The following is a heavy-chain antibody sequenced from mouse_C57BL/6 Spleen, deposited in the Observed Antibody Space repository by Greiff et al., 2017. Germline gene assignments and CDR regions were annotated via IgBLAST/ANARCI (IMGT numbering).Heavy chain of an antibody. CDR2: ISYDGSN. V-gene: IGHV3-6*01. J-gene: IGHJ1*03. Sequence: EVKVEESGPGLVKPSQSLSLTCSVTGYSITSGYYWNWIRQFPGNKLEWMGYISYDGSNNYNPSLKNRISITRDTSKNQFFLKLNSVTTEDTATYYCARDSWDDWYFDVWGTGTTVTVSS. CDR1: GYSITSGYY. CDR3: ARDSWDDWYFDV. D-gene: IGHD4-1*01.